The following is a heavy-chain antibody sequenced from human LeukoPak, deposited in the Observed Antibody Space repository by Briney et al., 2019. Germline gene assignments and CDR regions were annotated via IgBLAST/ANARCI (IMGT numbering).Heavy chain of an antibody. CDR1: GFTVSSSY. D-gene: IGHD3-22*01. Sequence: PGGSLRLSCAASGFTVSSSYMTWVRQAPGKGLEWVSVIYSGGSTYYADSVKGRFTISRDNSKNTVYLQMNSLRAEDTAVYYCARGSSGYYYSLLGYWGQGTLVTVSS. CDR2: IYSGGST. CDR3: ARGSSGYYYSLLGY. J-gene: IGHJ4*02. V-gene: IGHV3-53*01.